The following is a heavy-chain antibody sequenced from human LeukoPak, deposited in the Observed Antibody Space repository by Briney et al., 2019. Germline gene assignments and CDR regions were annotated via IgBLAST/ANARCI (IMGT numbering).Heavy chain of an antibody. CDR3: ARGRVHSWSDAFDI. Sequence: GASVKVSCKASGYTFTGHYMHWVRQAPGQGLEWMGWINSDSGGTKYAQKFQGSVIMTRVTSISTAYMELSRLKSDDTAVYYCARGRVHSWSDAFDIWGHGTTVTVS. V-gene: IGHV1-2*02. D-gene: IGHD1-1*01. J-gene: IGHJ3*02. CDR1: GYTFTGHY. CDR2: INSDSGGT.